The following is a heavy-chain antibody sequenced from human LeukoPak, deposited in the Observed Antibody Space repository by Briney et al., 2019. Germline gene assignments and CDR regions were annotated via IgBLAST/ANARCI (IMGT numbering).Heavy chain of an antibody. D-gene: IGHD1-1*01. CDR2: IWYDGSNK. Sequence: GGSLRLSCAASGFTFSSYGMHWVRQAPDKGLEWVAVIWYDGSNKYYADSVKGRFTISRDNSKNTLYLQMNSLRAEDTAVYYCARDTGDNVSHFDYWDQGTLVTVSS. CDR3: ARDTGDNVSHFDY. CDR1: GFTFSSYG. J-gene: IGHJ4*02. V-gene: IGHV3-33*01.